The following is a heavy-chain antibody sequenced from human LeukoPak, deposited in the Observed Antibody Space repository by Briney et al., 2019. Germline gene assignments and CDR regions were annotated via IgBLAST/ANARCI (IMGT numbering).Heavy chain of an antibody. CDR3: ARESYYDILTGYYLNWFDP. CDR2: ISAYNGNT. CDR1: GYTFTSYG. Sequence: ASVKVSCKASGYTFTSYGISWVRQAPGQGLEWMGWISAYNGNTNYAQQLHGRVTMTTDTSTSTAYMELRSLRSDDTAVYYCARESYYDILTGYYLNWFDPWGQGTLVTVSS. D-gene: IGHD3-9*01. V-gene: IGHV1-18*01. J-gene: IGHJ5*02.